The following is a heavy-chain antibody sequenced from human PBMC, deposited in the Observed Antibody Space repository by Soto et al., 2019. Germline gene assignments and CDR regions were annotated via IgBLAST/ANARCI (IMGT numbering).Heavy chain of an antibody. CDR2: IKQDGSEK. CDR3: ARGVVCRSIIISRCYVDY. CDR1: GFTFSSYW. V-gene: IGHV3-7*01. D-gene: IGHD2-2*01. J-gene: IGHJ4*02. Sequence: GGSLRLSCTASGFTFSSYWMSWVRQAPGKGLEWVANIKQDGSEKYYVDSVKGRFTISRDNAKNSLYLQMSSLRAEDTAVYYCARGVVCRSIIISRCYVDYWGQGTLVTVSS.